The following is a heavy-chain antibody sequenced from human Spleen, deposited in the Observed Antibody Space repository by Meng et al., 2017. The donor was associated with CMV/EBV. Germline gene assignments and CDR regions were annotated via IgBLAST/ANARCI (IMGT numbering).Heavy chain of an antibody. Sequence: SGFTFSSYSMNWVRRAPGKGLEWVSSISSSSSYIYYADSVKGRFTISRDNAKNSLYLQMNSLRAEDTAVYYCARASTNYYDSSGYEAYWGQGTLVTVSS. D-gene: IGHD3-22*01. CDR2: ISSSSSYI. CDR1: GFTFSSYS. J-gene: IGHJ4*02. CDR3: ARASTNYYDSSGYEAY. V-gene: IGHV3-21*01.